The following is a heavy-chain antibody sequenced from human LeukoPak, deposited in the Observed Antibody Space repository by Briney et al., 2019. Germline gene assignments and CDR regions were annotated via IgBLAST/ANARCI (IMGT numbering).Heavy chain of an antibody. CDR2: INPSGGST. J-gene: IGHJ4*02. CDR3: ARDRIAAAGSVPFDY. CDR1: GGTFSSYA. V-gene: IGHV1-46*01. Sequence: ASVKVSCKASGGTFSSYAISWVRQAPGQGLEWMGIINPSGGSTSYAQKFQGRVTMTRDTSTSTVYMELSSLRSEDTAVYYCARDRIAAAGSVPFDYWGQGTLVTVSS. D-gene: IGHD6-13*01.